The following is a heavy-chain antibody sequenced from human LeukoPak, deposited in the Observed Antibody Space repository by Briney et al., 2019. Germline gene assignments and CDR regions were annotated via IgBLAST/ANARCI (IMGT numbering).Heavy chain of an antibody. J-gene: IGHJ3*02. CDR2: MHYSGST. CDR3: ARGFDGHNAFDI. V-gene: IGHV4-39*07. D-gene: IGHD3-9*01. Sequence: SEPLSLTCSVSGGSITKNGYYWGWIRQSPETGLEWIGSMHYSGSTYYNPSLNSRVTISVDTSKNQFSLKLTSVTAADTAVYYCARGFDGHNAFDIWGQGTMVTVSS. CDR1: GGSITKNGYY.